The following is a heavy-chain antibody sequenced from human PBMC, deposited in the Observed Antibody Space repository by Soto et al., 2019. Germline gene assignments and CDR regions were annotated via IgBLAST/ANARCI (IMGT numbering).Heavy chain of an antibody. CDR2: IYYSGST. J-gene: IGHJ5*02. CDR3: ARERPDGSRLDP. D-gene: IGHD6-13*01. Sequence: SETLSLTCTVSGGSIRSGYYYWSWIRQPPGKGLEWIGYIYYSGSTYYNPSLKSRVTISVDTSKNQFSLKLSSVTAADTAVYYCARERPDGSRLDPWGQGTLVTVSS. V-gene: IGHV4-30-4*01. CDR1: GGSIRSGYYY.